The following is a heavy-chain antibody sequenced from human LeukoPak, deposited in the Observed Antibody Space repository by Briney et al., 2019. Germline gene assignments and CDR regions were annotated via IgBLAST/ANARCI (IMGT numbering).Heavy chain of an antibody. V-gene: IGHV1-69*04. J-gene: IGHJ6*02. CDR3: RCHSSSYYYGMDV. CDR2: IIPIFGIA. D-gene: IGHD6-13*01. CDR1: GGTFSSYA. Sequence: SVKVSCKASGGTFSSYAISWVRQAPGQGLEWMGRIIPIFGIANYAQKFQGRVTITADKSTSTAHMHLSSLRSEDTAVYYCRCHSSSYYYGMDVWGQGTTVTVSS.